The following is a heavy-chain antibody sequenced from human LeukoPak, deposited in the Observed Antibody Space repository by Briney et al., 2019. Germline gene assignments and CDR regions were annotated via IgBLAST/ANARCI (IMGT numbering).Heavy chain of an antibody. CDR2: ISGNGGST. J-gene: IGHJ6*02. D-gene: IGHD3-10*01. Sequence: PGGSLRLSCAASGFTFSSAWMNWVRQAPGKGLEWVSGISGNGGSTYYADSVKGRFTISRDNSKDTLYLQMNSLRAEDTAVYYCAKGSRRLTIVRGVPREDVWGQGTTVTVSS. CDR3: AKGSRRLTIVRGVPREDV. V-gene: IGHV3-23*01. CDR1: GFTFSSAW.